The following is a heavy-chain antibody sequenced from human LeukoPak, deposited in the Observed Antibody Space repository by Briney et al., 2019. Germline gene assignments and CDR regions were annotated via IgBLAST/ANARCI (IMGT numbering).Heavy chain of an antibody. CDR3: ARHAQLERRYYYYMDV. CDR1: GYTFTSYD. J-gene: IGHJ6*03. D-gene: IGHD1-1*01. CDR2: MNPNSGNT. V-gene: IGHV1-8*01. Sequence: ASVQVSCKASGYTFTSYDINWVRQATGRGLEWMGWMNPNSGNTGYAQKFQGRVTMTRNTSISTAYMELSSLRSEDTAVYYCARHAQLERRYYYYMDVWGKGTTVTVSS.